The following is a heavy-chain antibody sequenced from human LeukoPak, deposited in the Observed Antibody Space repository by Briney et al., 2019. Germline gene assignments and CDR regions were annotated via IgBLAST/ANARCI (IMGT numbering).Heavy chain of an antibody. V-gene: IGHV3-23*01. CDR1: GFTFSSYA. CDR2: ISGSGGST. D-gene: IGHD3-22*01. J-gene: IGHJ6*03. Sequence: PGGSLRLSCAASGFTFSSYAMSWVRQAPGKGLEWVSAISGSGGSTYYADSVKGRFTISRDNSKNTLYLQMNSLRAEDTAVYYCAKGAYDSSGYVPEDYYYYMDVWGKGTAVTVSS. CDR3: AKGAYDSSGYVPEDYYYYMDV.